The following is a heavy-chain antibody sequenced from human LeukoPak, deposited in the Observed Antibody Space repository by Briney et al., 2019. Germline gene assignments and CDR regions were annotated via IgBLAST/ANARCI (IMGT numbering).Heavy chain of an antibody. CDR2: IIPMSGTV. CDR3: ARAYFDNLLWSGGWFDP. Sequence: ASVKVSCKASGGTFSTFGISWVRQAPGQGLEWMGGIIPMSGTVNNAQKFQGRVTITADKSTGTAYMELSSLRSDDTAVYYCARAYFDNLLWSGGWFDPWGQGTLVTVSS. CDR1: GGTFSTFG. J-gene: IGHJ5*02. D-gene: IGHD3-10*02. V-gene: IGHV1-69*06.